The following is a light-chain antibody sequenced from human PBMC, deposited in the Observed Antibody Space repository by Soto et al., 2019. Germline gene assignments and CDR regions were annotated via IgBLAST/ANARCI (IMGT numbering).Light chain of an antibody. CDR3: AAWDDSLNFVV. CDR2: SNN. J-gene: IGLJ2*01. CDR1: SSNIGSNT. V-gene: IGLV1-44*01. Sequence: QSALTQPPSASGTPGQRVTISCSGSSSNIGSNTVNWYQQLPGTAPKLLIYSNNQRPSGVPDRFSGSKSGTSASLAISGLQSEDEADYYCAAWDDSLNFVVFGGGTQLTVL.